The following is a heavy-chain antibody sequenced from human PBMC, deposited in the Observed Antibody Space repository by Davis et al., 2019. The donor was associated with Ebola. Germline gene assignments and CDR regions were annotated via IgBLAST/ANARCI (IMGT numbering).Heavy chain of an antibody. CDR1: GYTFTSYY. Sequence: ASVKVSCKASGYTFTSYYMHWVRQAPGQGLEWMGIINPSGGSTSYAQKFQGRVTMTRDTSISTAYMELSRLRSDDTAVYYCAREPTNYDYGMDVWGKGTTVTVSS. CDR2: INPSGGST. CDR3: AREPTNYDYGMDV. J-gene: IGHJ6*04. V-gene: IGHV1-46*01.